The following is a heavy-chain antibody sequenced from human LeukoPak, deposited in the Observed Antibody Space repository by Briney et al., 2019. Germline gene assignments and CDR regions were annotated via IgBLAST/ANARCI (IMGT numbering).Heavy chain of an antibody. J-gene: IGHJ5*02. V-gene: IGHV1-8*01. CDR2: MNPNSGNT. CDR3: ARRNRRMVRGVITNWFDP. CDR1: GYTFTSYD. D-gene: IGHD3-10*01. Sequence: GASVKVSCKASGYTFTSYDINWVRQATGQGLEWMGWMNPNSGNTGYAQKLQGRVTMTRNTSISTAYMELSSLRSEDTAVYYCARRNRRMVRGVITNWFDPWGQGTLVTVSS.